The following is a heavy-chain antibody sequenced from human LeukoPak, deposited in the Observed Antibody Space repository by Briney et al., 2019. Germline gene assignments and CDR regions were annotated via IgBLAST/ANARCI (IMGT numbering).Heavy chain of an antibody. V-gene: IGHV3-23*01. Sequence: GGSLRLSCAASGYTFNSYALTWVRQAPGKGLDWVSGISDSGGSTNYADSVKGRFTISRDNSKNTLYLQMNSLRTEDTAVYYCARDRPMVRGVIPWYFDLWGRGTLVTVSS. D-gene: IGHD3-10*01. CDR1: GYTFNSYA. CDR3: ARDRPMVRGVIPWYFDL. CDR2: ISDSGGST. J-gene: IGHJ2*01.